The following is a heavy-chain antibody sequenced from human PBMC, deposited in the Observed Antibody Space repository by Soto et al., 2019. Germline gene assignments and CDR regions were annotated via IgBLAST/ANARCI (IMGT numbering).Heavy chain of an antibody. J-gene: IGHJ6*02. CDR2: ISYDGSNK. D-gene: IGHD2-15*01. Sequence: QVQLVESGGGVVQPGRSLRLSCAASGFTFSSYGMHWVRQAPGKGLEWVAVISYDGSNKYYADSVKGRFTISRDNSKNTLYLQMNSLRAEDTAVYYCAKDLEGYCSGGSCYYYYGMDVWGQGTTVTVSS. CDR3: AKDLEGYCSGGSCYYYYGMDV. CDR1: GFTFSSYG. V-gene: IGHV3-30*18.